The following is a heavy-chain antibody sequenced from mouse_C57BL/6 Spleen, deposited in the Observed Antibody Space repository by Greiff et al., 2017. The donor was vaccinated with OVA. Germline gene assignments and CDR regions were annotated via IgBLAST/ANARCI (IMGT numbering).Heavy chain of an antibody. J-gene: IGHJ1*03. CDR3: ARDYYGDWYFDV. Sequence: QVQLKESGAELARPGASVKLSCKASGYTFTSYGISWVKQRTGQGLEWIGEIYPRSGNTYYNEKFKGKATLTADKSSSTAYMELRSLTSEDSAVYFCARDYYGDWYFDVWGTGTTVTVSS. CDR1: GYTFTSYG. D-gene: IGHD1-1*01. CDR2: IYPRSGNT. V-gene: IGHV1-81*01.